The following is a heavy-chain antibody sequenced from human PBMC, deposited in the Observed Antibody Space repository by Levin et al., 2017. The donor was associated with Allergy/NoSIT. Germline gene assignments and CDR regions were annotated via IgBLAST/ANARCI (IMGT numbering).Heavy chain of an antibody. CDR3: ARLGEFLPAYYSFPPKVFDY. J-gene: IGHJ4*01. D-gene: IGHD3-9*01. Sequence: PSETLSLTCTVSGGSISSNSYYWGWIRQPPGKGLAWIGNIYYSGSTYYNPSLKSRVIISIDTSKNQFSLRLSSVTAADTAVYYCARLGEFLPAYYSFPPKVFDYWGHGTLVTVSS. V-gene: IGHV4-39*01. CDR2: IYYSGST. CDR1: GGSISSNSYY.